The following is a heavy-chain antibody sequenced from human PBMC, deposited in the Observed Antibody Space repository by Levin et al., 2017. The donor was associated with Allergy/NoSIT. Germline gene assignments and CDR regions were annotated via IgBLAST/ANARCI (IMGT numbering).Heavy chain of an antibody. J-gene: IGHJ4*02. CDR2: IYPGGSET. CDR3: ARSYRRDGYNSGGY. Sequence: PGGSLRLSCKGSGYTFTSYWIGWLRQMPGKGLEWMGIIYPGGSETRYSPAFQGQVTISADKSISTAYLQWSSLKASDTAMYYCARSYRRDGYNSGGYWGQGTLVTVSS. V-gene: IGHV5-51*01. CDR1: GYTFTSYW. D-gene: IGHD5-24*01.